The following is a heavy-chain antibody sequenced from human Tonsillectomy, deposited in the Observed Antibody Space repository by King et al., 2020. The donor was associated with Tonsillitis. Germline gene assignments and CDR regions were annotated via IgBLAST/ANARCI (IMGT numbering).Heavy chain of an antibody. D-gene: IGHD2-21*02. V-gene: IGHV2-26*01. J-gene: IGHJ6*02. CDR3: ERIYVGVPATSSGSYYYYGMDV. CDR1: GFSLSNARMG. CDR2: IFSNDEK. Sequence: VTLKESGPVLVKPTETLTLTCTVSGFSLSNARMGVSWIRQPPGKALEWLAHIFSNDEKYYSTSLKSRLTISKDTSKSQVVLTMTNMDPVDTATYCCERIYVGVPATSSGSYYYYGMDVWGQGTTVTVAS.